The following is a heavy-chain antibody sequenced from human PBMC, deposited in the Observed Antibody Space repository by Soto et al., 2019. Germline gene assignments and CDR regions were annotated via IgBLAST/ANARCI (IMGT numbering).Heavy chain of an antibody. CDR1: GYTFTSYY. J-gene: IGHJ5*02. CDR2: INPSGGST. Sequence: ASVKVSCKASGYTFTSYYMHWVRQAPGQGLEWMGIINPSGGSTSYAQKFQGRVTMTRDMSTSTVYMELSSLRSEDTAVYYCARDWLLWLKGYWFDPWGQGTLVTVSS. CDR3: ARDWLLWLKGYWFDP. V-gene: IGHV1-46*01. D-gene: IGHD3-10*01.